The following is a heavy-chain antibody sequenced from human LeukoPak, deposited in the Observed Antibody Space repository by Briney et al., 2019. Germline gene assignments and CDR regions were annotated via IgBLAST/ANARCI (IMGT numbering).Heavy chain of an antibody. J-gene: IGHJ4*02. CDR1: GFTLSDYY. CDR2: ISKSGGDT. CDR3: ARVRQSGSPLDY. V-gene: IGHV3-11*05. D-gene: IGHD1-26*01. Sequence: GGSLRLSCAASGFTLSDYYMIGIRQAPGKGLEWVSYISKSGGDTKYTDSVKGRFTISRDNGKNSLYLQMNSLRADDTAVYYCARVRQSGSPLDYWGQGTLVTVSS.